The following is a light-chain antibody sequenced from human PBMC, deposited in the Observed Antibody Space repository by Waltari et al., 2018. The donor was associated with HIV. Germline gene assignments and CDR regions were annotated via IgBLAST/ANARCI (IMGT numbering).Light chain of an antibody. CDR2: RNN. V-gene: IGLV1-47*01. CDR3: AAWDDTLSGPD. Sequence: QSVPTQPPSASGTPGQRVTISCSGSRSNIGSNYVYWYQQLPGTAPKLLIYRNNERPSGVPDRFSGSKSGTSASLAISGLRSEDEADYYCAAWDDTLSGPDFGTGTKVTVL. J-gene: IGLJ1*01. CDR1: RSNIGSNY.